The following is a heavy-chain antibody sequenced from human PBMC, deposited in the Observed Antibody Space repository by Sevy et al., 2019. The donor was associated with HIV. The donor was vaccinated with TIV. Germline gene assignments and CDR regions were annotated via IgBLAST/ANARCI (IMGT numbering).Heavy chain of an antibody. V-gene: IGHV3-30-3*01. CDR1: GFTFSSYA. D-gene: IGHD2-21*02. J-gene: IGHJ6*02. Sequence: GGSLRLSCAASGFTFSSYAMHWVRQAPGKGLEWVAVISYDGSNKYYADSVKGRFTISRDNSKKTLSLQMNSLRAEDTAVYYCARDVGGNSHYYYYYGMDVWGQGTTVTVSS. CDR3: ARDVGGNSHYYYYYGMDV. CDR2: ISYDGSNK.